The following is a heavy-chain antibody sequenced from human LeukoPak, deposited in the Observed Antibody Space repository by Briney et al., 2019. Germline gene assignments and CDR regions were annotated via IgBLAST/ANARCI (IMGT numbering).Heavy chain of an antibody. V-gene: IGHV3-23*01. D-gene: IGHD3-10*01. CDR3: AKDPYGSGSTNWFDP. Sequence: HPGGSLRLSCAASGFTFSSYGMSWVRQAPGKGLEWVSAISGSGGSTYYADSVKGRFTISRDNSKNTLYLQMNSLRAEDTAVYYCAKDPYGSGSTNWFDPWGQGTLVTVSS. CDR2: ISGSGGST. CDR1: GFTFSSYG. J-gene: IGHJ5*02.